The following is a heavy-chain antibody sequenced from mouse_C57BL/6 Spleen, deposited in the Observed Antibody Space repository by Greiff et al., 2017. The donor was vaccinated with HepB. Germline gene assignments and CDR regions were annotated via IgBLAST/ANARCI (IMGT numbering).Heavy chain of an antibody. CDR2: IYPRSGNT. CDR1: GYTFTSYG. CDR3: ARSENYYGSSYY. V-gene: IGHV1-81*01. J-gene: IGHJ2*01. Sequence: QVHVKQSGAELARPGASVKLSCKASGYTFTSYGISWVKQRTGQGLEWIGEIYPRSGNTYYNEKVKGKATLTADKSSSTAYMELRSLTSEDSAVYFCARSENYYGSSYYWGQGTTLTVSS. D-gene: IGHD1-1*01.